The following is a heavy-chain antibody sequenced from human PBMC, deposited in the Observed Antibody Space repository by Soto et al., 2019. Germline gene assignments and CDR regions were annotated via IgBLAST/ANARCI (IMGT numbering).Heavy chain of an antibody. CDR3: AREIMITFGGVIAPAYGMDV. V-gene: IGHV3-48*02. J-gene: IGHJ6*02. D-gene: IGHD3-16*02. Sequence: GGSLGLSCAASGFTFSSYSMNWVRQAPGKGLEWVSYISSSSSTIYYADSVKGRFTISRDNAKNSLYLQMNSLRDEDTAVYYCAREIMITFGGVIAPAYGMDVWGQGTTVTVSS. CDR1: GFTFSSYS. CDR2: ISSSSSTI.